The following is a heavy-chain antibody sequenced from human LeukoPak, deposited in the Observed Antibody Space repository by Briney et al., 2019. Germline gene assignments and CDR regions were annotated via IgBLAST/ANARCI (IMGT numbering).Heavy chain of an antibody. CDR2: VSWNSGRV. J-gene: IGHJ4*02. CDR1: GFTFNDFA. Sequence: HSGGSLRLSCAASGFTFNDFAMHWVRLNPGKGLEWVSGVSWNSGRVNYADSVKGRFTISRDNAKNSLYLQMNSLRTEDTALYYCVKDGGDYGDYSYYLDYWGQGTLVTVSS. V-gene: IGHV3-9*01. CDR3: VKDGGDYGDYSYYLDY. D-gene: IGHD4-17*01.